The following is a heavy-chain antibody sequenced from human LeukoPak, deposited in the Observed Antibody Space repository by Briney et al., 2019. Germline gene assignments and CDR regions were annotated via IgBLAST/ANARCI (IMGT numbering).Heavy chain of an antibody. J-gene: IGHJ6*03. D-gene: IGHD1/OR15-1a*01. Sequence: ASVKVSCKASGGTFSSYAISWVRQAPGQGLEWMGGIIPIFGTANYAQKFQGRVTITADKSTSTAYMELSSLRSEDTAVYYCARHSNTEPAIFYYYYYMDVWGKGTTVTVSS. CDR1: GGTFSSYA. V-gene: IGHV1-69*06. CDR3: ARHSNTEPAIFYYYYYMDV. CDR2: IIPIFGTA.